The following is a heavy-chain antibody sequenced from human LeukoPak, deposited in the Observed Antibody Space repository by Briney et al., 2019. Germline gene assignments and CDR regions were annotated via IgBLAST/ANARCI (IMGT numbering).Heavy chain of an antibody. CDR2: IKQDGSEE. J-gene: IGHJ4*02. Sequence: GGSLRLSCAASGFTFNNYWMSWVRQAPGKGLEWVANIKQDGSEEYYVDSVKGRFTISRDIAKNSLYLQMNSVRAEDSAVYYCARVGARYCSATSCYFDSWGQGTLVTVSS. V-gene: IGHV3-7*04. D-gene: IGHD2-2*01. CDR3: ARVGARYCSATSCYFDS. CDR1: GFTFNNYW.